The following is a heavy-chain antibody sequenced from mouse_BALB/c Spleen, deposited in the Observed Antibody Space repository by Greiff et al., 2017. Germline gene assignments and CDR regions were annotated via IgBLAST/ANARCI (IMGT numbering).Heavy chain of an antibody. V-gene: IGHV1-4*01. D-gene: IGHD1-2*01. Sequence: VKLVESGAELARPGASVKMSCKASGYTFTSYTMHWVNQRPGQGLEWIGYINPSSGYTNYNQKFKDKATLTADKSSSTAYMQLSSLTSEDSAVYYCARGITTATGFAYWGQGTLVTVSA. J-gene: IGHJ3*01. CDR2: INPSSGYT. CDR1: GYTFTSYT. CDR3: ARGITTATGFAY.